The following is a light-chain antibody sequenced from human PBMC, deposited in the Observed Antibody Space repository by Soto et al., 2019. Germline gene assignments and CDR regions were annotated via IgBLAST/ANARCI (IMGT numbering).Light chain of an antibody. CDR1: QSVSSSY. CDR2: GAS. V-gene: IGKV3-20*01. CDR3: HQYKCLPRT. J-gene: IGKJ4*02. Sequence: LTQSPVALSLSTGERATLSFRASQSVSSSYLAWYQQKPGHAPRLLIYGASSRATGIPYRFSGGGSGTEFTLTIISLQSEDVARYYCHQYKCLPRTFGEGAMVDIK.